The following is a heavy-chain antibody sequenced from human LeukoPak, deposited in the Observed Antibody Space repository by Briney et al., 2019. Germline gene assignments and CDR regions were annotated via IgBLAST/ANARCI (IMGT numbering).Heavy chain of an antibody. CDR2: ISNSGTTM. CDR3: ARRGDYFDY. J-gene: IGHJ4*02. V-gene: IGHV3-11*01. Sequence: GGSLRLSCAASGFTFSDYYMTWIRQAPGKGLEWVSYISNSGTTMYYADSVTGRFTISRDNAKKSLYLQMNRLRAEDTAVYYCARRGDYFDYWGQGTLVTVSS. D-gene: IGHD3-16*01. CDR1: GFTFSDYY.